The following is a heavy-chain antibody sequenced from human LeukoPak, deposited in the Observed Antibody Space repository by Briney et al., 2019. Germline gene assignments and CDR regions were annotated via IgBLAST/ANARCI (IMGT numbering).Heavy chain of an antibody. V-gene: IGHV3-74*01. CDR3: AKEYDILTGSYRGYFDY. CDR2: INTDGSST. Sequence: GGSLRLSCAASGFTFSDYYMSWIRQAPGKGLVWVSRINTDGSSTNYADSVKGRFTISRDNSKNTLYLQMNSLRAEDTAVYYCAKEYDILTGSYRGYFDYWGQGTLVTVSS. J-gene: IGHJ4*02. CDR1: GFTFSDYY. D-gene: IGHD3-9*01.